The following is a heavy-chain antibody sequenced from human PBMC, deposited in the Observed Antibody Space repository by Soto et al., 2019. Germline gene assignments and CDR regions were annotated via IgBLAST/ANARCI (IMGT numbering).Heavy chain of an antibody. D-gene: IGHD4-17*01. V-gene: IGHV4-39*01. CDR3: AATVTHGGWFDP. Sequence: QLQLQESGPGLVKPSETLSLTCTVSGGSISSSSYYWGWIRQPPGKGLEWIGSIYYSGSTYYNPSLKSRVTISVDTSKNQFSLKLSSVTAADTAVYYCAATVTHGGWFDPWGQGTLVTVSS. CDR2: IYYSGST. J-gene: IGHJ5*02. CDR1: GGSISSSSYY.